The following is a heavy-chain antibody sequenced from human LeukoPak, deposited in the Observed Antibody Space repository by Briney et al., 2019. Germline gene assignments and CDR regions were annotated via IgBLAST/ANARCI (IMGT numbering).Heavy chain of an antibody. Sequence: SETLSLTCTVSGGSISSGSYYWSWIRQPAGTGLEWIGRIYTSGSTNYNPSLKSRVTISVDTSKNQFSLKLSSVTAADTAVYYCAKGYSYGVDIWGQGTMVTVSS. J-gene: IGHJ3*02. D-gene: IGHD5-18*01. V-gene: IGHV4-61*02. CDR1: GGSISSGSYY. CDR3: AKGYSYGVDI. CDR2: IYTSGST.